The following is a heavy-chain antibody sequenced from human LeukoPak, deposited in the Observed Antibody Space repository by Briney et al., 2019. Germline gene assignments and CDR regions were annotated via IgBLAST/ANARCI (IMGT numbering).Heavy chain of an antibody. CDR3: AKGDAPRTWDYFDY. V-gene: IGHV3-23*01. J-gene: IGHJ4*02. D-gene: IGHD1-14*01. CDR2: ISGSGGST. Sequence: GGSLRLSCAASGFTFRRNAMSWVRQAPGKGLEWVSAISGSGGSTYYADSVKGRFTISRDNSKNTLNLQMNSLRAEDTAVYYCAKGDAPRTWDYFDYWDQGTLVTVSS. CDR1: GFTFRRNA.